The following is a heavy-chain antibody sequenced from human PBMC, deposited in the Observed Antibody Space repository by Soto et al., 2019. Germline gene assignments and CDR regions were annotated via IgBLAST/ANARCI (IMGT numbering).Heavy chain of an antibody. Sequence: ASVPVSCKASGYSFTSYYIVWLRQATGHELEWMGWMDPNRGNTGHAQKLQGSVTRTRNTSISTAYMELSRLGSEDTAAYYLATGYGQLSWYHHYYAMSVWGQGTKVTVSS. CDR3: ATGYGQLSWYHHYYAMSV. CDR1: GYSFTSYY. D-gene: IGHD2-2*01. J-gene: IGHJ6*02. CDR2: MDPNRGNT. V-gene: IGHV1-8*01.